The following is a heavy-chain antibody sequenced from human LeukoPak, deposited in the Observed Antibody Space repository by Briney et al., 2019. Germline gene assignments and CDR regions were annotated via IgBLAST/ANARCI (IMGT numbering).Heavy chain of an antibody. D-gene: IGHD6-13*01. CDR3: ATHSSSWYYFYY. V-gene: IGHV3-48*03. J-gene: IGHJ4*02. CDR2: ISSSGSTI. Sequence: GGSLRLSCAASGFTFSSYEMNWVRQAPGKGLEWVSYISSSGSTIYYADSVKGRFTISRDNGKNSLYLQMNSLRAEDTAVYYCATHSSSWYYFYYWGQGTLVTVSS. CDR1: GFTFSSYE.